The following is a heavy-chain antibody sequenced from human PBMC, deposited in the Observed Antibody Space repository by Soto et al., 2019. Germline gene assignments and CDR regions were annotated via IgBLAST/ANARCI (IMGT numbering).Heavy chain of an antibody. CDR2: TSGSDDAT. Sequence: PGGSLGLSCVDSGCTFSNYAMSWVRQGPGKGLEWVAVTSGSDDATYYADSVKGRFTVSRDNSKNTLFLQMDSLRAEDTAVYYCARFPAKAAAGSGNWFHPWGRGSLVTVSS. D-gene: IGHD6-13*01. V-gene: IGHV3-23*01. J-gene: IGHJ5*02. CDR1: GCTFSNYA. CDR3: ARFPAKAAAGSGNWFHP.